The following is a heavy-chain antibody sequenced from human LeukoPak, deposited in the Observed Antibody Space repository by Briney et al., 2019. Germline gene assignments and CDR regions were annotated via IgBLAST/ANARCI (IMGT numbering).Heavy chain of an antibody. V-gene: IGHV3-30*02. Sequence: GGSLRLSCAASGFTFSTYGMHWVRQAPGKGLEWMAFIPYDGSNKFYADSVKGRFTISRDNSKNTLYLQMNSPRTDDTAVDYCAKRLSGHWSFAGYWGQGTLVTVPS. CDR3: AKRLSGHWSFAGY. CDR1: GFTFSTYG. J-gene: IGHJ4*02. CDR2: IPYDGSNK. D-gene: IGHD1-26*01.